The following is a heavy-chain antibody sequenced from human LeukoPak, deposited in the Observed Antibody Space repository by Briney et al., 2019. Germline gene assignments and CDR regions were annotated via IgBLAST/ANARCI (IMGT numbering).Heavy chain of an antibody. J-gene: IGHJ4*02. CDR2: INTDGSST. Sequence: GGSLRLSCAASGFTFSSYWMHWVRQAPGKGLVWVSRINTDGSSTSYADSVKGRFTISRDNAKNTLYLQMNSLRAEDTAVYYCARSIGRQRGDCYYDYWGQGTLVTVSS. D-gene: IGHD2-21*02. CDR1: GFTFSSYW. V-gene: IGHV3-74*01. CDR3: ARSIGRQRGDCYYDY.